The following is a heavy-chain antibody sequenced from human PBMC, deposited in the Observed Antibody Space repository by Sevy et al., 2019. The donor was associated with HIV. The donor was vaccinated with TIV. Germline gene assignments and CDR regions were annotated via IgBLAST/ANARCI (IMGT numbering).Heavy chain of an antibody. Sequence: GGSLRLSCAASGITISDYYMSWIRQPPGKGLEWIAYISSSGSIMDHADSVKCRFTISRDNAKNSLYMQINSLRADDTAVYYCARVRYNYGQYYFDYWGQGTLVTVSS. CDR3: ARVRYNYGQYYFDY. J-gene: IGHJ4*02. CDR2: ISSSGSIM. D-gene: IGHD1-1*01. V-gene: IGHV3-11*01. CDR1: GITISDYY.